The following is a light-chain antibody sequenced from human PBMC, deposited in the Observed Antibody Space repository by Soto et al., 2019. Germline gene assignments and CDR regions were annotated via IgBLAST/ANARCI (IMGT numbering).Light chain of an antibody. CDR3: SSYLGSSTLSGV. Sequence: QCALTQPASVSGSPGQSITVSCTGTTSDVGGYDYVAWYQQHPGKAPKLMIYDVSSRPSGVSNRFSGSKSGNTASLTISGLQAEDEADYYWSSYLGSSTLSGVFGTGTKLTVL. CDR2: DVS. CDR1: TSDVGGYDY. V-gene: IGLV2-14*01. J-gene: IGLJ1*01.